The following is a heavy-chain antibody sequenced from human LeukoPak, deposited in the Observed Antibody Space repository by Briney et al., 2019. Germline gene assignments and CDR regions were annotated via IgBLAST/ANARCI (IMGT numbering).Heavy chain of an antibody. Sequence: SETLSLTCTVSGGSISGYYWSWVRQTPGKGLEWIGEINRSGTTNYNPSLGSRVSMSVDTSKSQVSLRLTSVTAADTAIFYCARGRFGNPLQLQPRRPFDLWGQGTAVIVSS. D-gene: IGHD1-1*01. CDR2: INRSGTT. V-gene: IGHV4-34*01. J-gene: IGHJ3*01. CDR3: ARGRFGNPLQLQPRRPFDL. CDR1: GGSISGYY.